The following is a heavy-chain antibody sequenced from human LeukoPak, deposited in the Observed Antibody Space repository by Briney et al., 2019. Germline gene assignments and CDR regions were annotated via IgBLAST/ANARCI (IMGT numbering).Heavy chain of an antibody. Sequence: PSETLSLTCTVSGGSISSYYWSWIRQPPGKGLEWIGYIYYSGSTNYTPSLKSRVTISVDTSKNQFSLKLSSVTAADTAVYYCARGRRNDILTDPWGQGTLVTVSS. J-gene: IGHJ5*02. CDR1: GGSISSYY. D-gene: IGHD3-9*01. V-gene: IGHV4-59*01. CDR3: ARGRRNDILTDP. CDR2: IYYSGST.